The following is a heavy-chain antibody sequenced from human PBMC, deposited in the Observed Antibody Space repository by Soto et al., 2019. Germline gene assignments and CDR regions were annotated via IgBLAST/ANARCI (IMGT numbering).Heavy chain of an antibody. V-gene: IGHV4-31*03. CDR1: GGSISSGXYY. CDR3: ARKYSGYYFDY. J-gene: IGHJ4*02. Sequence: QVQLQESGPGLVKPSQTLSLTCTVSGGSISSGXYYWSWIRQHPGKGLEWIGYIYYSGSTYYNPSLKSRVTISVDTXXXXXXXXXSSVTAADTAVYYCARKYSGYYFDYWGQGTLVTVSS. CDR2: IYYSGST. D-gene: IGHD5-12*01.